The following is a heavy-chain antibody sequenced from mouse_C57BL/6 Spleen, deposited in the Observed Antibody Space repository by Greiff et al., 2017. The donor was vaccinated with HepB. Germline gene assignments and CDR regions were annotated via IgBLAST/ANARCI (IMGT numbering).Heavy chain of an antibody. D-gene: IGHD2-3*01. J-gene: IGHJ2*01. V-gene: IGHV5-9*01. CDR2: ISGGGGNT. Sequence: EVQGVESGGGLVKPGGSLKLSCAASGFTFSSYTMSWVRQTPEKRLEWVATISGGGGNTYYPDSVKGRFTISRDNAKNTLYLQMSSLRSEDTALYYCARQGMMVTTLDYWGQGTTLTVSS. CDR1: GFTFSSYT. CDR3: ARQGMMVTTLDY.